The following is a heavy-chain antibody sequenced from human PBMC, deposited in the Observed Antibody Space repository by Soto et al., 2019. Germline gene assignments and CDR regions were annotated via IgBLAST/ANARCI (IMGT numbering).Heavy chain of an antibody. CDR1: GGSISSYY. J-gene: IGHJ5*02. Sequence: PSETLSLTCTVSGGSISSYYWSWIRQPPGKGLEWIGYIYYSGSTNYNPSLKSRVTISVDTSKNQFSLKLSSVTAADTAVYYCARDHSYGSGNNWFDPWGQGTLVTVSS. D-gene: IGHD3-10*01. V-gene: IGHV4-59*01. CDR3: ARDHSYGSGNNWFDP. CDR2: IYYSGST.